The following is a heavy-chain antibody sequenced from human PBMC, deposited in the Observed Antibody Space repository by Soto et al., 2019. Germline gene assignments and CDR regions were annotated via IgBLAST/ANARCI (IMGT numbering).Heavy chain of an antibody. V-gene: IGHV1-18*01. CDR3: ASGLYYDSSGYYLDY. J-gene: IGHJ4*02. CDR1: GYTFTSYG. Sequence: ASVKVSCKASGYTFTSYGISWVRQAPGQGLEWMGWISAYNGNTNYAQKLQGRVTMTADTSTSTAYMELRSLRSDDTAVYYCASGLYYDSSGYYLDYWGQGTLVTVSS. D-gene: IGHD3-22*01. CDR2: ISAYNGNT.